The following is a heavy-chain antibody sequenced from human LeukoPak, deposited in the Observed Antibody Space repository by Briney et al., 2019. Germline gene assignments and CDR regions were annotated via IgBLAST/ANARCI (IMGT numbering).Heavy chain of an antibody. J-gene: IGHJ4*02. CDR1: GGSFSGYY. Sequence: PSETLSLTCAVYGGSFSGYYWSWIRQPPGKGLEWIGEINHSGSTNYNPSLKSRVTISVDKSKNQFSLKLSSVTAADTAVYYCAATVTTGIIDYWGQGTLVTVSS. CDR2: INHSGST. CDR3: AATVTTGIIDY. V-gene: IGHV4-34*01. D-gene: IGHD4-17*01.